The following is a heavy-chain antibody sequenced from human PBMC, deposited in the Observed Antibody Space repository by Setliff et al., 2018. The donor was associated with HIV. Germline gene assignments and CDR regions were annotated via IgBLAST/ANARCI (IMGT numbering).Heavy chain of an antibody. J-gene: IGHJ4*02. D-gene: IGHD3-22*01. V-gene: IGHV1-8*02. CDR3: ARGPYYDSNGYHLSSDY. Sequence: ASVKVSCKASGYTFTGYYMHWVRQAPGQGLEWMGWINPNSGNTGYAQKFQGRVTLTRDTSISTAYMELSSLRSEDTAVYYCARGPYYDSNGYHLSSDYWGQGTLVTVS. CDR2: INPNSGNT. CDR1: GYTFTGYY.